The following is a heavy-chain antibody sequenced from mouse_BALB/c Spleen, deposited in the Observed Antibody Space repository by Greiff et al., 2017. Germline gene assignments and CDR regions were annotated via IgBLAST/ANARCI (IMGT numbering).Heavy chain of an antibody. CDR3: ARHYYGSSYDYFDY. D-gene: IGHD1-1*01. V-gene: IGHV5-12-2*01. Sequence: EVHLVESGGGLVQPGGSLKLSCAASGFTFSSYTMSWVRQTPEKRLEWVAYISNGGGSTYYPDTVKGRFTISRDNAKNTLYLQMSSLKSEDTAMYYCARHYYGSSYDYFDYWGQGTTLTVSS. J-gene: IGHJ2*01. CDR2: ISNGGGST. CDR1: GFTFSSYT.